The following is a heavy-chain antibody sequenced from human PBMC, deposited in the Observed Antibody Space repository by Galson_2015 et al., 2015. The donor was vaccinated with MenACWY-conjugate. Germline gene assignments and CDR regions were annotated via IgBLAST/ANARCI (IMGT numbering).Heavy chain of an antibody. Sequence: SCKASGYTFTSYYLHWVRQAPGQGLEWMGIINPSGGSTSYAQKFQGRVTMTRDTSTSTVYMELSSLSSEDAAVYYWGRVHSAAGIFRVFDYWGQGTLVTVSS. CDR2: INPSGGST. CDR1: GYTFTSYY. D-gene: IGHD6-13*01. CDR3: GRVHSAAGIFRVFDY. V-gene: IGHV1-46*01. J-gene: IGHJ4*02.